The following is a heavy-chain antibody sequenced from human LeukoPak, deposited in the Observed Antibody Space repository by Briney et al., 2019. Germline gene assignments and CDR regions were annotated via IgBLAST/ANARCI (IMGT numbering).Heavy chain of an antibody. CDR2: ISGSGGST. CDR3: AREVDGYYYDSSGYYPPYFDY. CDR1: GFTFSSYA. J-gene: IGHJ4*02. Sequence: GGSLRLSCAASGFTFSSYAMSWVRQAPGKGLEWVSAISGSGGSTYYADSVKGRFTISRDNAKNSLYLQMNSLRAEDTAVYYCAREVDGYYYDSSGYYPPYFDYWGQGTLVTVSS. V-gene: IGHV3-23*01. D-gene: IGHD3-22*01.